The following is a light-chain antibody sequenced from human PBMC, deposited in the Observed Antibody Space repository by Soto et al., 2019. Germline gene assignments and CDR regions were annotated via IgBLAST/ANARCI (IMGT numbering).Light chain of an antibody. J-gene: IGKJ4*01. V-gene: IGKV1-9*01. CDR2: AAS. CDR1: QDSRSY. CDR3: QQFNSYPLT. Sequence: DIQLTQSPSFLSASVGDRVTITCRASQDSRSYLAWYQQKPGKAPKLLIYAASALESGVPSRFSGSGSGTEFTLAMSSLQPEDFATYYCQQFNSYPLTFGGGTKVEFK.